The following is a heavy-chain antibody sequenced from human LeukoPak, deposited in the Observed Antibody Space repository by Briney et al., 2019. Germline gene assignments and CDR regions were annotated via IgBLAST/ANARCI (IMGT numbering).Heavy chain of an antibody. D-gene: IGHD6-13*01. CDR2: INHSGST. Sequence: SETLSLTCAVYGGSFSGYYWSWIRQPPGKGLEWIGEINHSGSTNYNPSLKSRVTISVDTSKNQFSLKLSSVTAADTAVYYCARHPLSSWYGGWFDPWGQGTLVTVSS. CDR1: GGSFSGYY. J-gene: IGHJ5*02. V-gene: IGHV4-34*01. CDR3: ARHPLSSWYGGWFDP.